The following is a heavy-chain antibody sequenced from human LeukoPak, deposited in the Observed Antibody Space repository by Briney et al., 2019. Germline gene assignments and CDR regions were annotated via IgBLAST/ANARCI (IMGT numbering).Heavy chain of an antibody. CDR1: GGTFSSYA. D-gene: IGHD6-13*01. CDR2: IIPIFGTA. CDR3: ARLYSSSYSQTPKDY. Sequence: ASVKVSCKASGGTFSSYAISWVRQAPGQGLEWMGGIIPIFGTANYAQKFQGRVTITADKSTSTAYMELSSLRSEDTAVYYCARLYSSSYSQTPKDYWGQGTPVTVSS. V-gene: IGHV1-69*06. J-gene: IGHJ4*02.